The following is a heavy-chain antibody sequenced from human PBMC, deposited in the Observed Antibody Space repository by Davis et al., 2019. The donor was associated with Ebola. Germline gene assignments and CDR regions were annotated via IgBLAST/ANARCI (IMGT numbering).Heavy chain of an antibody. CDR2: IYYSGST. CDR1: GGSISSYY. J-gene: IGHJ6*04. V-gene: IGHV4-59*08. D-gene: IGHD3-10*01. Sequence: PSETLSLTCTVSGGSISSYYWSWIRQPPGKGLEWIGYIYYSGSTYYNPSLKSRVTISVDTSKNQFSLKLSSVTAADTAVYYCASLWSQDVWGKGTTVTVSS. CDR3: ASLWSQDV.